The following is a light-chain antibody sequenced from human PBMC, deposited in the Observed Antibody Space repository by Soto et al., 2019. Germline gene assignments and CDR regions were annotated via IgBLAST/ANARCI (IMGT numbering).Light chain of an antibody. CDR3: QQYNDWPLT. J-gene: IGKJ1*01. CDR2: GAF. CDR1: QNISSY. V-gene: IGKV3-15*01. Sequence: IVLTQSPATLSLSPGKRATLSCRASQNISSYLIWYQQKPGQAPSLLIYGAFTRATGIPARFSGTGSGTEFTLTISSLQSEDFALYYCQQYNDWPLTFGQGTKVDIK.